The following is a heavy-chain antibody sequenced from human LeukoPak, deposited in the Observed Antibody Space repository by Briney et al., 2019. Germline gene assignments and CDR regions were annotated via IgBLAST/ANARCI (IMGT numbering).Heavy chain of an antibody. CDR1: GFTFSSYS. CDR2: ISSSSSYI. J-gene: IGHJ4*02. Sequence: GGSLRLSCAASGFTFSSYSMNWVRQAPGKGLEWVSSISSSSSYIYYADSVKGRFTISRDNAKNSLYLQMNSLRAEDTAVYYCARDGFRAVAGSHYFDYWGQGNLVTVSS. D-gene: IGHD6-19*01. V-gene: IGHV3-21*01. CDR3: ARDGFRAVAGSHYFDY.